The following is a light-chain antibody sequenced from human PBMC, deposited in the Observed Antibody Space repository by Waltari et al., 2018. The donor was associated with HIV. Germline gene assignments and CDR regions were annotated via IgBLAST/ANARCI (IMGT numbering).Light chain of an antibody. CDR3: AAWDDSLNGYV. J-gene: IGLJ1*01. V-gene: IGLV3-19*01. Sequence: SSELTQDPVVSVSLGQTIKIRCQGDSLRSFFANWYQHRPGQAPVLVVYGGNRRPSGIPDRFSASNSGNTSSLIISNSQAVDEAEYYCAAWDDSLNGYVFGTGTKVTVL. CDR1: SLRSFF. CDR2: GGN.